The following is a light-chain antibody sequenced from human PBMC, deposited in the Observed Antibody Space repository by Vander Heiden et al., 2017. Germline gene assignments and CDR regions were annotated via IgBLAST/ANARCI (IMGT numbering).Light chain of an antibody. V-gene: IGKV3-11*01. CDR1: QSFSNY. CDR2: DAS. J-gene: IGKJ4*01. CDR3: QQRSNWPPEVT. Sequence: EIVLTQSPATLSLSPGERATLSCRASQSFSNYLAWYQHKPGQAPRLLIYDASNRAAGIPARFSGSGSGTDFTLTISSLEPEDFAVYYCQQRSNWPPEVTFGGGTKVEIK.